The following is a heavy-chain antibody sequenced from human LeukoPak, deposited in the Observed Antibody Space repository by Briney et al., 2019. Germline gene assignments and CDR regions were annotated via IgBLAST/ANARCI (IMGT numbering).Heavy chain of an antibody. V-gene: IGHV1-8*01. CDR3: ARRFYDNLTGHTWYDY. D-gene: IGHD3-9*01. CDR2: MNPNSGNT. Sequence: GSVKVSCKASGYTFTSDDINWMRQAPGQGLEWVGWMNPNSGNTGYAQTFQGKLTMTRNTSIKTAYMELSSLRSEDTAVYYCARRFYDNLTGHTWYDYWGQGTLVTVSS. J-gene: IGHJ4*02. CDR1: GYTFTSDD.